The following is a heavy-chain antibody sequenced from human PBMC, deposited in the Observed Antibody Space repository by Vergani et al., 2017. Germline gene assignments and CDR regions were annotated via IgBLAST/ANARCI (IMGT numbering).Heavy chain of an antibody. J-gene: IGHJ6*03. Sequence: EVQLVESGGGLVKPGGSLRLSCAASGFTFSNAWMSWVRQAPGKGLEWVGRIKSKTDGGTTDYAAPVKGRFTISRDNAKNSLYLKVNSLRVEDTALYYCAKDKDNSTWYPYYMDVWGKGTTVTVSS. V-gene: IGHV3-15*05. CDR3: AKDKDNSTWYPYYMDV. D-gene: IGHD6-13*01. CDR2: IKSKTDGGTT. CDR1: GFTFSNAW.